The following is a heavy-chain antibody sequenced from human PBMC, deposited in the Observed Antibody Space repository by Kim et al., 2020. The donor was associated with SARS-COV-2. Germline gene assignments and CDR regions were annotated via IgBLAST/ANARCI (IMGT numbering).Heavy chain of an antibody. D-gene: IGHD2-2*01. J-gene: IGHJ4*01. CDR3: AKTVLEVVGASDYFAL. Sequence: GGSLRLSCAASGFNFNDYWMTWVRQAPGKWLEWVGNIGQDGSDKYYGDPVKGRFTISRDNTKKSVYLQMNSLRAEDTAVYYCAKTVLEVVGASDYFALWG. V-gene: IGHV3-7*03. CDR1: GFNFNDYW. CDR2: IGQDGSDK.